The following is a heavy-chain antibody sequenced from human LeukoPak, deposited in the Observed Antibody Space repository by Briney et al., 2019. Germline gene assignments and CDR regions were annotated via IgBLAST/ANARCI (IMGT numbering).Heavy chain of an antibody. CDR1: GFTVSSNY. Sequence: PGGSLRLSCAASGFTVSSNYMSWVRQAPGKGLEWVSLIYSGGSTYYADSVKGRFTISRDNSKNTLYLEVISLTAEDTAVYYCAKDDAWLRFGEWSQGTLVTVSS. J-gene: IGHJ4*02. D-gene: IGHD3-10*01. CDR2: IYSGGST. CDR3: AKDDAWLRFGE. V-gene: IGHV3-53*01.